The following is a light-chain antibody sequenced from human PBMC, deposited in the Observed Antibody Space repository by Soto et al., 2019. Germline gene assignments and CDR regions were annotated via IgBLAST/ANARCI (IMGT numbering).Light chain of an antibody. CDR2: RAS. Sequence: EILLTQSPGPLSLSPGERAXLXXXASQSVSSNLAWYQQKPGQAPRLLIYRASARATGIPARFSGSGSGTEFTLTISGLQSEDFAVYYCQQYDNWPRTFGQGTKVDI. CDR1: QSVSSN. J-gene: IGKJ1*01. V-gene: IGKV3-15*01. CDR3: QQYDNWPRT.